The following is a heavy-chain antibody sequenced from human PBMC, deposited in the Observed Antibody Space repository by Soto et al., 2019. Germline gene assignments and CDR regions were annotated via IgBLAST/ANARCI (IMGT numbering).Heavy chain of an antibody. V-gene: IGHV4-59*01. D-gene: IGHD2-21*02. CDR1: GCSISGYH. CDR3: ARDLWGYCGTDCYPLDV. CDR2: MYNTGST. Sequence: PSATLYLTSTVSGCSISGYHWSWIRHPPGKGLEWIGYMYNTGSTVYNPSFKSRVTISVDTSKNQFSLKLNSVTAADTAVYYCARDLWGYCGTDCYPLDVWGQGTTVT. J-gene: IGHJ6*02.